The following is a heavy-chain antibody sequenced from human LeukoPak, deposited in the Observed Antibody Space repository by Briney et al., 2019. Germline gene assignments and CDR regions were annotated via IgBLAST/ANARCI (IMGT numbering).Heavy chain of an antibody. CDR3: ARTRGLYNWFDP. Sequence: PSETLSLTCAVYGGSFSGYYWSWIRQPPGNGLEWIGEINHSGSTDYNPSLKSRVTISVDTSKNQFSLKLSSVTAADTAVYYCARTRGLYNWFDPWGQGTLVTVSS. D-gene: IGHD3-10*01. CDR2: INHSGST. V-gene: IGHV4-34*01. CDR1: GGSFSGYY. J-gene: IGHJ5*02.